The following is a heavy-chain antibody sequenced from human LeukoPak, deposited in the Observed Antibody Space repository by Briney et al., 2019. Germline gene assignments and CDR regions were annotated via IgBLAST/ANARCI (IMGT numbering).Heavy chain of an antibody. D-gene: IGHD6-19*01. Sequence: GGSLRLSCAASGFTFSSYAMSWVRQAPGKGLEWVAGIRGSGDSTYYADSVKGRFTISRDNSKNTLFLQMNGLRAEDTAVYYCAKEDRSGWYLITFDFWGQGTLVTVSS. CDR2: IRGSGDST. CDR3: AKEDRSGWYLITFDF. V-gene: IGHV3-23*01. J-gene: IGHJ4*02. CDR1: GFTFSSYA.